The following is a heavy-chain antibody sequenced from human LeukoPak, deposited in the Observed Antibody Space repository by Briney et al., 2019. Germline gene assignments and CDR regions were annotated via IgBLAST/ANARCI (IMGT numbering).Heavy chain of an antibody. CDR2: IKQDGSEK. D-gene: IGHD3-10*01. Sequence: GSLRLSCAASGFTFSSYWMSWVRQAPGKGLEWEANIKQDGSEKYYVDSVKGRFTISRDNAKNSLYLQMNSLRAEDTAVYYCARDSSRVTMVRGVITSYYGMDVWGQGTTVTVSS. CDR1: GFTFSSYW. J-gene: IGHJ6*02. CDR3: ARDSSRVTMVRGVITSYYGMDV. V-gene: IGHV3-7*01.